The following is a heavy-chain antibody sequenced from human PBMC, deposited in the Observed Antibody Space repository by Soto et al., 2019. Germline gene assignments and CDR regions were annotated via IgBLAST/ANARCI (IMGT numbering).Heavy chain of an antibody. CDR2: INHSGST. CDR3: ARDFAYFDS. V-gene: IGHV4-34*01. J-gene: IGHJ4*02. Sequence: SETLSLTCAVYGGSFSGYYWSWIRQPPGKGLEWIGEINHSGSTNYNPSLKSRVTISVDTSKNQFSLKLSSVTAADTAVYFCARDFAYFDSWGQGTLVTVSS. CDR1: GGSFSGYY. D-gene: IGHD3-3*01.